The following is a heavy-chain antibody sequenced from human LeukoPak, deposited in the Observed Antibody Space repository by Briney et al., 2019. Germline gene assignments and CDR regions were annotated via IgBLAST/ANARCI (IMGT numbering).Heavy chain of an antibody. V-gene: IGHV1-2*02. CDR3: AREASSGYSTQ. J-gene: IGHJ4*02. CDR2: IKPNSGGT. CDR1: GYTFTGHS. Sequence: GASVKVSCKASGYTFTGHSMYWVRQAPGQGLEWMGWIKPNSGGTNYAQKFQGRVTMTRDTSISTAYMELSRLRSDDTAVYYCAREASSGYSTQWGQGTLVTVSS. D-gene: IGHD3-22*01.